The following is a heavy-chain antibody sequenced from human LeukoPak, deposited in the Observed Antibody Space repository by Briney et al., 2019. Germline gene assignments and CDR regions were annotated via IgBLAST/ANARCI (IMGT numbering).Heavy chain of an antibody. V-gene: IGHV4-59*11. J-gene: IGHJ4*02. CDR1: GALTSTHY. Sequence: SETLSLTCTVSGALTSTHYWSWVRQPLGKGLEWIGYVFYSGNSNYNPSFTSRLTMPVDTSKTQFSLKLTSVTAADTAVYYCARIDPLGYFDLWGQGTLVTVSS. CDR3: ARIDPLGYFDL. CDR2: VFYSGNS.